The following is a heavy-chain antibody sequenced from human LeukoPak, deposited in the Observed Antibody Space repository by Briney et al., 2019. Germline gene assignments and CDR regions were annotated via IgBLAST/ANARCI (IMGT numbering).Heavy chain of an antibody. CDR2: ISAYNGNT. D-gene: IGHD3-10*01. CDR1: GYTFTSYG. J-gene: IGHJ4*02. V-gene: IGHV1-18*01. Sequence: ASVKVSCKASGYTFTSYGISWVRQAPGQGREWVGWISAYNGNTNYAQNLQGRVTMTTDTSTSTAYMELSSLRSEDTAVYYCARTHYYGSGSYYSPPGYWGQGTLVTVSS. CDR3: ARTHYYGSGSYYSPPGY.